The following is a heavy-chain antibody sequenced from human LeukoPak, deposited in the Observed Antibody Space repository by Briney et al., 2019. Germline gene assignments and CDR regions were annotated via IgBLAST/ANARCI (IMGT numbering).Heavy chain of an antibody. CDR2: MNPNSGNT. V-gene: IGHV1-8*01. J-gene: IGHJ4*02. CDR1: GYTFTSYD. D-gene: IGHD2-2*01. CDR3: ARGVEGYCSSTSCHKFDY. Sequence: ASVKVSCKASGYTFTSYDINWERQATGQGLEWMGWMNPNSGNTGYAQKFQGRVTMTRNTSISTAYMELSSLRSEDTAVYYCARGVEGYCSSTSCHKFDYWGQGTLVTVSS.